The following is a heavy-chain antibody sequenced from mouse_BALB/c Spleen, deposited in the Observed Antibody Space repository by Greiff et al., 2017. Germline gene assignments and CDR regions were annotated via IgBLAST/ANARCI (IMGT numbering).Heavy chain of an antibody. V-gene: IGHV5-9-4*01. CDR1: GFTFSSYA. Sequence: EVQGVESGGGLVKPGGSLKLSCAASGFTFSSYAMSWVRQSPGKRLEWVAEISSGGSYTYYPDTVTGRFTISRDNAKNTLYLEMSSLRSEDTAMYYCARDGGTVAYWGQGTLVTVSA. CDR2: ISSGGSYT. J-gene: IGHJ3*01. D-gene: IGHD3-3*01. CDR3: ARDGGTVAY.